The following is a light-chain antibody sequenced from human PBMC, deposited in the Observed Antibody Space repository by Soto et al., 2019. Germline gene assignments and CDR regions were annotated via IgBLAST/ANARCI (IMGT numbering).Light chain of an antibody. CDR3: QQDYNLPPT. Sequence: LFPGERMTRSYRASQSVSSSYLTWYQQKPGQAPRLLIYGASTRATGIPARFSGSGSGTDFTLTISSLQPEDFAVYYCQQDYNLPPTFGGGTKVDIK. CDR1: QSVSSSY. V-gene: IGKV3D-7*01. J-gene: IGKJ4*01. CDR2: GAS.